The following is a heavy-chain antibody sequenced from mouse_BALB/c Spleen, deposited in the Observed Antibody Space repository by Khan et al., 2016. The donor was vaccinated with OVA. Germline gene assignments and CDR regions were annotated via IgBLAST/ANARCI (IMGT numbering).Heavy chain of an antibody. CDR3: TRDRNHCGSSFYFDD. CDR1: GFTFSSYS. D-gene: IGHD1-1*01. J-gene: IGHJ2*01. CDR2: ITSGGSST. Sequence: EVELVESGGGLVKPGGSLRLSCAASGFTFSSYSMSWVRQTPEKRLEWVATITSGGSSTYYPDSVQGRFTISRDNAKNTLYLQMSSLKSEDTAIYYWTRDRNHCGSSFYFDDWDQGTTLTVSS. V-gene: IGHV5-6-4*01.